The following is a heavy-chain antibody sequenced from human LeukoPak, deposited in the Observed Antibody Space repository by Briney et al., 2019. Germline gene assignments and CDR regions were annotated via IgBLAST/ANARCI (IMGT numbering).Heavy chain of an antibody. D-gene: IGHD3-16*01. J-gene: IGHJ6*02. V-gene: IGHV3-7*03. Sequence: GGSLRLSCSASGFTFSSYWMNWARQAPGKGLEWVASINHNGNVNYYVDSVKGRFTISRDNAKNSLYLQMSNLRAEDTAVYFCARGGGLDVWGQGATVTVSS. CDR2: INHNGNVN. CDR1: GFTFSSYW. CDR3: ARGGGLDV.